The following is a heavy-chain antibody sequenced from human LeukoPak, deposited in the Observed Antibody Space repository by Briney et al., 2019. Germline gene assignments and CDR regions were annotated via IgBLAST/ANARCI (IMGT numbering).Heavy chain of an antibody. J-gene: IGHJ3*02. CDR2: INWNGGRI. Sequence: PGGSLRLSCAASGXSFDDSAMSWVPQAPGKGLEWVSDINWNGGRIGYADSVKGRFTISRDNAKNSLYLQMNSLRDEDTAIYYCARPDAGFDIWGQGTMVTVSS. D-gene: IGHD1-1*01. V-gene: IGHV3-20*04. CDR1: GXSFDDSA. CDR3: ARPDAGFDI.